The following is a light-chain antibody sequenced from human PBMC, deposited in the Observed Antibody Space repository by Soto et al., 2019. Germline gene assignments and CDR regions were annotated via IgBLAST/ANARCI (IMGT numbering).Light chain of an antibody. Sequence: NFMLTQPHSVSESPGKTVTISCTRVSGSIASNFVQWHQQRPGSAPTTVIFEYSQRPSGVPDRFSGSIDTSSNSASLTISGLMTEDEADYYCQSYNSTYVVFGGGTKLTVL. CDR2: EYS. J-gene: IGLJ2*01. V-gene: IGLV6-57*04. CDR3: QSYNSTYVV. CDR1: SGSIASNF.